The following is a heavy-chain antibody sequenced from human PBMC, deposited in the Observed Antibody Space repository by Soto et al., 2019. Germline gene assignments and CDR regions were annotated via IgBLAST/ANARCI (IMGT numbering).Heavy chain of an antibody. V-gene: IGHV3-53*04. CDR1: GFTVSSNY. J-gene: IGHJ4*02. Sequence: GGSLRLSCAASGFTVSSNYMSWVRQAPGKGLEWVSVIYSGGSTYYADSVKGRFTISRHNSKNTLYLQMNSLRAEDTAVYYCAREPPKATETGSYWGQGTLVTVSS. CDR3: AREPPKATETGSY. D-gene: IGHD4-17*01. CDR2: IYSGGST.